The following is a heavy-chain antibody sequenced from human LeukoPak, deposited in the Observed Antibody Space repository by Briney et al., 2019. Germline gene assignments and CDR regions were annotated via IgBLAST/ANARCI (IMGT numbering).Heavy chain of an antibody. CDR1: GFNFSSYG. CDR2: IWYDGSKK. V-gene: IGHV3-33*01. D-gene: IGHD4-17*01. Sequence: GGALRLSCAASGFNFSSYGMHWVRQAPGKGLGGVGVIWYDGSKKNYADSVKGRFTISRDNSKNTLYLQMNSLRAEDTAVYYCARAVLRSVTTKISSSAYYYYGMDVWGQGTTVTVSS. J-gene: IGHJ6*02. CDR3: ARAVLRSVTTKISSSAYYYYGMDV.